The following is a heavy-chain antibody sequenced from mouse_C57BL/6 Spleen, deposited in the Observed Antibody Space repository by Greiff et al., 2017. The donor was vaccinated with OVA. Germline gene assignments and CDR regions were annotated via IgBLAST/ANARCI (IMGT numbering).Heavy chain of an antibody. J-gene: IGHJ2*01. Sequence: QVQLKESGPGLVQPSQSLSITCTVSGFSLTSYGVHWVRQSPGKGLEWLGVIWSGGSTDYNAAFISRLSISKDNSKSQVFFKMNSLQADDTAIYYCARNAGSSLDYWGQGTTLTVSS. CDR3: ARNAGSSLDY. CDR1: GFSLTSYG. V-gene: IGHV2-2*01. CDR2: IWSGGST. D-gene: IGHD1-1*01.